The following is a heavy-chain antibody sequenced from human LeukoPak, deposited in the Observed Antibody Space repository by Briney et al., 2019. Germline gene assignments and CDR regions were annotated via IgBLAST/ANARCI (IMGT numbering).Heavy chain of an antibody. CDR3: LRGGYISSWYEYYYYMDV. CDR2: INHSGST. Sequence: SETLSLTCAVYGGSISSYYWSWIRQPPGKGLEWIGEINHSGSTNYNPSLKSRVTISVDTSKNQFSLKLSSVTDADTAVYYSLRGGYISSWYEYYYYMDVWGKGTTVTVSS. CDR1: GGSISSYY. J-gene: IGHJ6*03. D-gene: IGHD6-13*01. V-gene: IGHV4-34*01.